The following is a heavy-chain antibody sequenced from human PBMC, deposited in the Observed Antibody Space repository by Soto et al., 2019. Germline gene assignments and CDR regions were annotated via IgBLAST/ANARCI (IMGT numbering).Heavy chain of an antibody. V-gene: IGHV1-3*01. J-gene: IGHJ4*02. CDR2: INAGNGNT. CDR1: GYTFTSYA. D-gene: IGHD5-18*01. Sequence: ASVKVSCKASGYTFTSYAMHWVRQAPGQRLEWMGRINAGNGNTKYSQKFQGRVTITRDTSASTAYMELSSLRSEDTAVYYCARDPGYSYVYNWGQGTLVTVSS. CDR3: ARDPGYSYVYN.